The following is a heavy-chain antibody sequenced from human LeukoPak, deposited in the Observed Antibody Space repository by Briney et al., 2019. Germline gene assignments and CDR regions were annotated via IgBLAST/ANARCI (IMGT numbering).Heavy chain of an antibody. V-gene: IGHV4-34*01. CDR3: ASSPGVVPAAMGY. D-gene: IGHD2-2*01. CDR2: IDHSGST. Sequence: PSETLSLTCAVYGGSFSGYYWSWIRQPPGKGLEWIGEIDHSGSTNYNPSLKSRVTISVDTSKNQFSLKLSSVTAADTAVYYCASSPGVVPAAMGYWGQGTLVTVSS. CDR1: GGSFSGYY. J-gene: IGHJ4*02.